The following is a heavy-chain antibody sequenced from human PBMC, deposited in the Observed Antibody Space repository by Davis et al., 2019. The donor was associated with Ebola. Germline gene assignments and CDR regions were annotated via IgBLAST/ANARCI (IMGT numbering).Heavy chain of an antibody. Sequence: ASVKVSCKASGYTFTNNGITWVRQAPGQGLEWMGWISAYNGNTNYAQKLQGRVTMTKDTSTSTAYMELRSLRSDDTAVYYCARTRDQYYDSSGYWDFWGQGALVTVSS. CDR2: ISAYNGNT. CDR1: GYTFTNNG. D-gene: IGHD3-22*01. J-gene: IGHJ4*02. CDR3: ARTRDQYYDSSGYWDF. V-gene: IGHV1-18*01.